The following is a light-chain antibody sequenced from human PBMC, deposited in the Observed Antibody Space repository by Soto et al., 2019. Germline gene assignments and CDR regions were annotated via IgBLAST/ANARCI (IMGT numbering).Light chain of an antibody. CDR1: HNIYNY. CDR3: QHYDNLPLT. J-gene: IGKJ4*01. CDR2: DAS. Sequence: DIPMTQYPSSLYASVGDRVTIACQASHNIYNYLNWYHQKPGKAPKLLIFDASNLERGVPSRFSGSGSRTHFSLSINNLQPEDVGTYFCQHYDNLPLTFGGGTKVEI. V-gene: IGKV1-33*01.